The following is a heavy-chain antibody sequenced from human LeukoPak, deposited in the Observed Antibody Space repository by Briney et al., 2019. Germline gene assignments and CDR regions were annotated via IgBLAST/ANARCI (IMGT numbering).Heavy chain of an antibody. CDR1: GFTFSGSA. J-gene: IGHJ5*02. D-gene: IGHD1-26*01. CDR3: TRDSGTYNWFDP. CDR2: IDKKDKGYATAT. V-gene: IGHV3-73*01. Sequence: QPGGSLKLSCAASGFTFSGSAIHWVRQSSGKGREWVGQIDKKDKGYATATAYAASVKGRFTIPRDDSINTAYLQMKSLKTEDTALYYCTRDSGTYNWFDPWGQGTLVTVSS.